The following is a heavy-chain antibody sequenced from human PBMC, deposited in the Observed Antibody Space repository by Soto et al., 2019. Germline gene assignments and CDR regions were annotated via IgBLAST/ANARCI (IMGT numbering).Heavy chain of an antibody. CDR3: ARNIVVVPAATETILYYYYGMDV. D-gene: IGHD2-2*01. Sequence: ASVKVSCKASGGTFSSYAISWVRQAPGQGLEWMGGIIPIFGTANYAQKFQGRVTITADESKSTAYMELSSLRSEETAVYYCARNIVVVPAATETILYYYYGMDVWGQGTTVTVSS. CDR2: IIPIFGTA. J-gene: IGHJ6*02. CDR1: GGTFSSYA. V-gene: IGHV1-69*13.